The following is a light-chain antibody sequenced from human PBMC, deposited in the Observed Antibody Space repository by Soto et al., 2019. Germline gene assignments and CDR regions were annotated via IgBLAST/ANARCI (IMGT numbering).Light chain of an antibody. V-gene: IGKV1-16*02. J-gene: IGKJ5*01. CDR3: QHYNSYPIT. CDR1: QAISNF. Sequence: DIQMTQSPSSLSASVGDRVTITCRASQAISNFVAWFQQKPGKAPKSLIYAASSLRSGVPSKFSGSGSGTDFPLTIHHLQPEDFATYYCQHYNSYPITFGQGTRLEI. CDR2: AAS.